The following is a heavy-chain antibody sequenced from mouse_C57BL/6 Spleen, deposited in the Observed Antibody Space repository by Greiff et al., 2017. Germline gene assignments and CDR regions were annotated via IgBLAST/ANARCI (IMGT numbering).Heavy chain of an antibody. CDR1: GYTFTSYW. CDR3: ARGGTGAWFAD. J-gene: IGHJ3*01. Sequence: QVQLQQSGAELVKPGASVKMSCKASGYTFTSYWITWVKQRPGQGLEWIGDIYPGSGSTNYNEKFKSKATLTVDTSSSTAYMQLSSLASEDAAVYYCARGGTGAWFADWGQGTLVTVSA. CDR2: IYPGSGST. V-gene: IGHV1-55*01. D-gene: IGHD2-14*01.